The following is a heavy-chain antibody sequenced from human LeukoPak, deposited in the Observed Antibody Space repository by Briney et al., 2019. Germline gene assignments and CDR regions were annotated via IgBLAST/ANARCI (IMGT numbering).Heavy chain of an antibody. V-gene: IGHV4-34*01. CDR1: GGSFSGYY. CDR3: ARGLPTMVRGVIITGRGVLVDY. J-gene: IGHJ4*02. CDR2: INHSGST. D-gene: IGHD3-10*01. Sequence: SETLSLTCAVYGGSFSGYYWSCIRQPPGKGLEWIGEINHSGSTNYNPSLKSRVTILVDTSKNQFSLKLSSVTAADTAVYYCARGLPTMVRGVIITGRGVLVDYWGQGTLVTVSS.